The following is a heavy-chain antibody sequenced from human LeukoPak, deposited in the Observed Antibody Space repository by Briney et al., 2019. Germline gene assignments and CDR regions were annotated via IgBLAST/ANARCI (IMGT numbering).Heavy chain of an antibody. V-gene: IGHV4-59*01. CDR1: GGSISSYY. CDR3: ATPNRYSSSWGTGGGAFDI. CDR2: IYYSGST. J-gene: IGHJ3*02. D-gene: IGHD6-13*01. Sequence: SETLSLTCTVSGGSISSYYWSWIRQLPGKGLERIGYIYYSGSTNYNPSLKSRVTISVDTSKNQFSLKLSSVTAADTAVYYCATPNRYSSSWGTGGGAFDIWGQGTMVTVSS.